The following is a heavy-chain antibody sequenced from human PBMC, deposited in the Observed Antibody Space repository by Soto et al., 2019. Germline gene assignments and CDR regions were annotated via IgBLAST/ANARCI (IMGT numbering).Heavy chain of an antibody. CDR3: ARDPKQQLAPSYYYYYGMDV. J-gene: IGHJ6*02. V-gene: IGHV3-48*04. CDR2: IRIDSSTK. D-gene: IGHD6-13*01. Sequence: GGSLRLSCAASGFTFRNYGMNWVRQAPGKGLEWVSYIRIDSSTKYYADSVKGRFTISRDNAKNSLYLQMNSLRAEDTAVYYCARDPKQQLAPSYYYYYGMDVWGQGTTVTVSS. CDR1: GFTFRNYG.